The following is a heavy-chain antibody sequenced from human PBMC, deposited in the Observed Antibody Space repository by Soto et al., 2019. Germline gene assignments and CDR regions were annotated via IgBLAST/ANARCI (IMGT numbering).Heavy chain of an antibody. CDR2: IIPIFGTA. CDR3: ARGQDYGENFDY. J-gene: IGHJ4*01. V-gene: IGHV1-69*13. D-gene: IGHD4-17*01. CDR1: GGTFSSYA. Sequence: ASVKVSCKASGGTFSSYAISWVRQAPGQGLEWMGGIIPIFGTANYAQKFQGRVTITADESTSTAYMELSSLRSEDTAVYYCARGQDYGENFDYRGQGTPITVSS.